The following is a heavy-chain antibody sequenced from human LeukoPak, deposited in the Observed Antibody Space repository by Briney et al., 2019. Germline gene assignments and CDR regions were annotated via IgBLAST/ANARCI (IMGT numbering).Heavy chain of an antibody. CDR1: GGSFSGYY. CDR3: STVTTNHPFDY. CDR2: INHSGST. D-gene: IGHD4-17*01. V-gene: IGHV4-34*01. Sequence: PSETLSLTCAVYGGSFSGYYWSWIRQPPGRGLEWIGEINHSGSTNYNPSLKSRVTISVDTSKNQFSLKLSSVTAADTAVYYCSTVTTNHPFDYWGQGTLVTVSS. J-gene: IGHJ4*02.